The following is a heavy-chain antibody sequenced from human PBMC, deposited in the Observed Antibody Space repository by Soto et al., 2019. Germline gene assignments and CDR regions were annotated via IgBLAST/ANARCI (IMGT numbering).Heavy chain of an antibody. CDR2: ISSSSSYI. CDR3: ARDRVAARLTPDY. V-gene: IGHV3-21*01. CDR1: GFTFSSYS. D-gene: IGHD6-6*01. Sequence: PGGSLRLSCAASGFTFSSYSMNWVRQAPGKGLEWVSSISSSSSYIYYADSVKGRFTISRDNAKNSLYLQMNSLRAEDTAVYYCARDRVAARLTPDYWGQGTLVTVSS. J-gene: IGHJ4*02.